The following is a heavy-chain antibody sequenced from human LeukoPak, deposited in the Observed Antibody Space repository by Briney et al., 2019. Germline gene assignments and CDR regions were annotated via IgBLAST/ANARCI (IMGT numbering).Heavy chain of an antibody. CDR3: AKDLGKVIAAAGTSGFDS. V-gene: IGHV3-43*01. CDR2: INWDGGST. CDR1: GSNFDDYT. D-gene: IGHD6-13*01. J-gene: IGHJ4*01. Sequence: PGQSLRLACAASGSNFDDYTTHCVRHIPGKSLEWVSLINWDGGSTFYEDSVKGRFNISRDNRKNFLYLQMISLRSEDTALYYCAKDLGKVIAAAGTSGFDSWGRGTLVTVSS.